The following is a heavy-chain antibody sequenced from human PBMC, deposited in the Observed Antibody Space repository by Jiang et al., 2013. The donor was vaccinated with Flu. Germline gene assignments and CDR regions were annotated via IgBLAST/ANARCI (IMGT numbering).Heavy chain of an antibody. V-gene: IGHV3-23*04. D-gene: IGHD4-11*01. J-gene: IGHJ4*02. Sequence: VQLVESGGGLVQPGGSLRLSCAASGFTFSSYAMNWVRQAPGKGLEWVSGISSSGGDTYYADSVKGRFTVSRDNSKNTLYLQMNSLGAEDTAVYYCAKAASSNWFELYFDYWGQGTLVTVSS. CDR2: ISSSGGDT. CDR1: GFTFSSYA. CDR3: AKAASSNWFELYFDY.